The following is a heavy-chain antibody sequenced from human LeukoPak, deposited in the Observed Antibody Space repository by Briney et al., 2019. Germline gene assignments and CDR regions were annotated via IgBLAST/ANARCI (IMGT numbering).Heavy chain of an antibody. Sequence: ASVKVSCKVSGYTLTELSMHWVRQAPGKGLEWMGGFDPEDGETIYAQKFQGRVTITTDESTSTAYMELSSLRSEDTAVYYCARPRDCSGGSCYGYDYWGQGTLVTVSS. CDR2: FDPEDGET. D-gene: IGHD2-15*01. J-gene: IGHJ4*02. CDR1: GYTLTELS. CDR3: ARPRDCSGGSCYGYDY. V-gene: IGHV1-24*01.